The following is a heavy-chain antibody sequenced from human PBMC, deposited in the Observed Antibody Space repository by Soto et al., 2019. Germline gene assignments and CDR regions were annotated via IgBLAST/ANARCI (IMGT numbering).Heavy chain of an antibody. V-gene: IGHV1-8*01. CDR2: MNPNSGNT. Sequence: ASVKVSCKASGYTFTSYDINWVRQATGQGLEWMGWMNPNSGNTGYAQKFQGRVTMTRNTSISTAYMELSSLRSEDTAVYYCARFGMTTVSRRGYYYYGMDVWGQGTTVTVSS. D-gene: IGHD4-17*01. J-gene: IGHJ6*02. CDR1: GYTFTSYD. CDR3: ARFGMTTVSRRGYYYYGMDV.